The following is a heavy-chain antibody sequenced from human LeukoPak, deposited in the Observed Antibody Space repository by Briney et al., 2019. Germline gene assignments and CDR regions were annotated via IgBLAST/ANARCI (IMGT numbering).Heavy chain of an antibody. CDR1: GFTFSSYA. CDR2: MSFDGRNK. D-gene: IGHD6-19*01. CDR3: ARDWGSGWYGASDAFDI. J-gene: IGHJ3*02. V-gene: IGHV3-30*04. Sequence: GGSLRLSCAASGFTFSSYAMHWVRQAPGKGLEWVAVMSFDGRNKYNADSVKGRFTISRDNAKNSLYLQMNSLRAEDTAVYYCARDWGSGWYGASDAFDIWGQGTMVTVSS.